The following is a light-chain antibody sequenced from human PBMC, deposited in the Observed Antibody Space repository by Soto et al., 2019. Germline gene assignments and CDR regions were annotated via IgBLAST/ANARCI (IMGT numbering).Light chain of an antibody. V-gene: IGKV1-5*03. CDR1: QSISSW. Sequence: DIQMTQSPSTLSASVGDRVTITCRASQSISSWLAWYQQKPGKAPKLLIYKASSLESGVPSRFSGSGSGTEFTLTISSLQPEDFATYYCQQSYNTPMYTFGQGTKVDIK. CDR3: QQSYNTPMYT. CDR2: KAS. J-gene: IGKJ2*01.